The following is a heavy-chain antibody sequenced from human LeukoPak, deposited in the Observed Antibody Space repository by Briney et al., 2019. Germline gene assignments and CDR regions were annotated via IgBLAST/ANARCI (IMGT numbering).Heavy chain of an antibody. CDR3: ARATSSYSVGWFDP. D-gene: IGHD2-2*01. CDR1: GGSFSGDY. Sequence: SETLSLTCAVYGGSFSGDYWSWIRQPPGKGLEWIGEINHSGSTNYNPSLKRRVIISVDTSKNHFSLKLSSVTAADTAVYYCARATSSYSVGWFDPWGQGTLVTVSS. CDR2: INHSGST. V-gene: IGHV4-34*01. J-gene: IGHJ5*02.